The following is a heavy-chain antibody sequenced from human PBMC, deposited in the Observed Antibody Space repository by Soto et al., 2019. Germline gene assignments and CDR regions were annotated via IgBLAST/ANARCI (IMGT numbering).Heavy chain of an antibody. Sequence: EVQLVESGGGLVQPGGSLRLSCAASGFTFSSFWMSWVRQAPGKGLEWVANIKQDGSEKYYVDSVKGRFTISRDNAKNSLYLQMNSLRAEDTAVYYCARDPGPAIVVVVAAYPDYWGQGTLVTVSS. CDR1: GFTFSSFW. V-gene: IGHV3-7*01. J-gene: IGHJ4*02. D-gene: IGHD2-15*01. CDR2: IKQDGSEK. CDR3: ARDPGPAIVVVVAAYPDY.